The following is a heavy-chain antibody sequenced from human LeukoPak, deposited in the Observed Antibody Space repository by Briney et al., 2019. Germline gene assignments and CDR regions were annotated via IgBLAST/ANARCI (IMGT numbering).Heavy chain of an antibody. CDR1: GYTFTSYG. CDR3: ARDGYYGSGRFRVWFDP. CDR2: INPNSGGT. J-gene: IGHJ5*02. V-gene: IGHV1-2*02. D-gene: IGHD3-10*01. Sequence: VASVKVSCKASGYTFTSYGISWVRQAPGQGLEWMGWINPNSGGTNYAQKFQGRVTMTRDTSISTAYMELSRLRSDDTAVYYCARDGYYGSGRFRVWFDPWGQGTLVTVSS.